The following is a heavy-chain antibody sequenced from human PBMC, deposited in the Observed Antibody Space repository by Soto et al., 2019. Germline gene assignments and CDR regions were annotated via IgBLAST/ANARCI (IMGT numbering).Heavy chain of an antibody. CDR1: GFAFSSYA. Sequence: GGSLRLSCAASGFAFSSYAMSWVRQGPGKGMEWVAAISGNGGDTSYDDSSRGRFTISRDNSRDTMFLQMISLGADDTAVDYCGKERLGSGWFVCSYWGQGILFTV. CDR2: ISGNGGDT. D-gene: IGHD6-19*01. J-gene: IGHJ4*02. CDR3: GKERLGSGWFVCSY. V-gene: IGHV3-23*01.